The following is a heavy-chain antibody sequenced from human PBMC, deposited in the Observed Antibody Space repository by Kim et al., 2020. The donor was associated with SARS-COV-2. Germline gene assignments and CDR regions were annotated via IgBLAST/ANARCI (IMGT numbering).Heavy chain of an antibody. Sequence: GGSLRLSCAPSGFTFSSYEMDWVRQAPGKGLEWVSYISSSGGTIYYADSVKGRFTISRDNAKNSLYLQMNSLRAEDTAVYYCAREGPLGTRGGDAFDILGQGTVVTVSS. CDR1: GFTFSSYE. D-gene: IGHD3-16*01. CDR3: AREGPLGTRGGDAFDI. CDR2: ISSSGGTI. J-gene: IGHJ3*02. V-gene: IGHV3-48*03.